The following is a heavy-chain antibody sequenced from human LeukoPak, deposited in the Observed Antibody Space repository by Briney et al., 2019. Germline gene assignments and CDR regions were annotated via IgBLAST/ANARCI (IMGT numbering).Heavy chain of an antibody. CDR3: ARGRGTVTKSPYYYYYMDV. CDR2: ISAYNGNT. Sequence: GASVKVSCKASGYTFTSYGISWVRQAPGQGLEWMGWISAYNGNTNYAQKLQGRVTMTTDTSTSTAYMELRSLRSDDTAVYYCARGRGTVTKSPYYYYYMDVWGMGTTVTVSS. J-gene: IGHJ6*03. V-gene: IGHV1-18*01. D-gene: IGHD4-17*01. CDR1: GYTFTSYG.